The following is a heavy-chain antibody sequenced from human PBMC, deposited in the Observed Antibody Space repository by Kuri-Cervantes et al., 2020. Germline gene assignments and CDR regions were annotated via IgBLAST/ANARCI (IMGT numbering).Heavy chain of an antibody. CDR2: FTYEGSDR. CDR3: ARSPKWYFDL. Sequence: GGSLRLSCAASGFTFSSYGMHWVRQAPGKGLEWVAVFTYEGSDRYYADSVKGRFIISRDNSKNTLYLQMNSLRADDTAVYYCARSPKWYFDLWGRGTLVTVSS. V-gene: IGHV3-30*12. J-gene: IGHJ2*01. CDR1: GFTFSSYG.